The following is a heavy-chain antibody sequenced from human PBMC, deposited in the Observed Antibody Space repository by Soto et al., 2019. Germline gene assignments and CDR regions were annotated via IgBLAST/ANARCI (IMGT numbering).Heavy chain of an antibody. CDR1: GYTFTGYY. V-gene: IGHV1-2*02. D-gene: IGHD2-2*01. CDR2: INPDSGGT. CDR3: AREREIHCSSTSCQTYGMDV. Sequence: ASVKVSCKASGYTFTGYYMHWVRQAPGQRLERMVWINPDSGGTNYAQKFQGRVTMTRDTSISTAYMELSRLRSDDTAVYYCAREREIHCSSTSCQTYGMDVWGQGTTVTVSS. J-gene: IGHJ6*02.